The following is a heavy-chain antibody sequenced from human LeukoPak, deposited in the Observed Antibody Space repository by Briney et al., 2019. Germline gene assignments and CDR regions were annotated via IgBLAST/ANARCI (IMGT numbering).Heavy chain of an antibody. CDR2: IYYSGST. CDR1: GGSVSSGSYY. CDR3: AKGTGLIVATGVGFDP. D-gene: IGHD5-12*01. Sequence: SETLSLTCTVSGGSVSSGSYYWSWIRQPPGKGLEWIGYIYYSGSTNYNPSLKSRVTISVDTSKNQFSLKLSSVTAADTAVYYCAKGTGLIVATGVGFDPRGQGTLVTVSS. V-gene: IGHV4-61*01. J-gene: IGHJ5*02.